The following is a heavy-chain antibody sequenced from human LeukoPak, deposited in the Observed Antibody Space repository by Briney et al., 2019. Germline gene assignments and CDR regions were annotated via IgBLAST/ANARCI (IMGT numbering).Heavy chain of an antibody. CDR3: SIEVAGGFDY. Sequence: GGSLRLSCAASGFTFSNAWMSWVRQAPGKGLEWVGRIKRKTDGGTTDYAAPVKGRFTISRDDSKNTLYLQMNSLKTEDTAVYYCSIEVAGGFDYWGQGTLVTVSS. J-gene: IGHJ4*02. CDR2: IKRKTDGGTT. D-gene: IGHD2-21*01. V-gene: IGHV3-15*01. CDR1: GFTFSNAW.